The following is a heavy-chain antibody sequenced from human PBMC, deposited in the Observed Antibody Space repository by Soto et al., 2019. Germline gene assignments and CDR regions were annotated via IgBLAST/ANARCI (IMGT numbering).Heavy chain of an antibody. J-gene: IGHJ4*02. V-gene: IGHV3-33*01. Sequence: QVQLVESGGGVVQPGRSLRLSCAASGFTFSSYGMHWVRQAPGKGVEWVAVIWYDGSNKYYADSVKGRFTISRDNSKNTLYLQMNSLRAEDTAVYYCAREIGSDGWEPIDYWGQGTLVTVSS. CDR2: IWYDGSNK. CDR1: GFTFSSYG. D-gene: IGHD1-26*01. CDR3: AREIGSDGWEPIDY.